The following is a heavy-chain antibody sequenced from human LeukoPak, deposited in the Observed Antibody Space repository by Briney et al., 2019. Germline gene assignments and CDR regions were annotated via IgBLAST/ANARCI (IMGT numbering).Heavy chain of an antibody. J-gene: IGHJ4*02. CDR3: AKSDGYGLIDY. V-gene: IGHV4-39*01. Sequence: PSETLSLTCAVSGASISGGGYYWGWIRQPPGMELQWIGNIYHTGSTYYNASLQSRVTISIDTSKNQFSLRLNSVTAADTAMYYCAKSDGYGLIDYWGQGTLVTVSS. D-gene: IGHD2-21*02. CDR2: IYHTGST. CDR1: GASISGGGYY.